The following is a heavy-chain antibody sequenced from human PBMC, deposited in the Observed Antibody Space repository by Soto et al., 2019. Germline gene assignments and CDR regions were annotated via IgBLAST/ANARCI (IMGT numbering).Heavy chain of an antibody. CDR2: IYPSSGST. CDR3: ARDRTAASGAFDI. J-gene: IGHJ3*02. CDR1: GYTFTSYA. Sequence: ASVKVSCKASGYTFTSYAMHWVRQAPGQGLEWMGVIYPSSGSTSYAQKLQGRVTMTRDTSTNTVYMELSSLRSEDTAVYYCARDRTAASGAFDIWGQGTMVTVSS. D-gene: IGHD2-15*01. V-gene: IGHV1-46*04.